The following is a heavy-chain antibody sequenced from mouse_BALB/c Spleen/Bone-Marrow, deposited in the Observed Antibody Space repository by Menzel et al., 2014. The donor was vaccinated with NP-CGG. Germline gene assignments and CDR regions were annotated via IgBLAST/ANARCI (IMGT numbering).Heavy chain of an antibody. CDR2: INPGSGYT. CDR1: GYTFDRYT. Sequence: QVQLQQSGAELVRPGASVKMSCKASGYTFDRYTMHWVKQRPGQGLEWIRYINPGSGYTNYSQKFKDKATLTADKSSTTAYMQLSSLTSEDSAVYYCARGDYWGQGTTLTVSS. J-gene: IGHJ2*01. CDR3: ARGDY. V-gene: IGHV1-4*01.